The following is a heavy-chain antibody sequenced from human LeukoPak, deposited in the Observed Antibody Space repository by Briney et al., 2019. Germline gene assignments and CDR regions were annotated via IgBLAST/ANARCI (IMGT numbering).Heavy chain of an antibody. J-gene: IGHJ4*02. CDR1: GGSFSGYY. CDR3: GRGVRSSTYSYGFMNY. D-gene: IGHD5-18*01. CDR2: INHSGST. V-gene: IGHV4-34*01. Sequence: PSETLSLTCAVYGGSFSGYYWSWIRQPRGKGLEWVGEINHSGSTNYNPSLKSRVTISVDTSKNQFSLKLNSVTAADTAVYYCGRGVRSSTYSYGFMNYWGQGTLVTVSS.